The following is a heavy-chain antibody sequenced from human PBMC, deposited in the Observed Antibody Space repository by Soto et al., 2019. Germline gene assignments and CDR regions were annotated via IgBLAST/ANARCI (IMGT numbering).Heavy chain of an antibody. V-gene: IGHV4-39*01. CDR3: AGHPIVYSGYDSDY. CDR1: GGSISSSSYY. CDR2: IYYSGST. Sequence: QLQLQESGPGLVKPSETLSLTCTVSGGSISSSSYYWGWIRQPPGKGLEWIGSIYYSGSTYYNPSLKGRVTISVDTSNNQGSRKLSSVTAADTAVFYCAGHPIVYSGYDSDYWGQGTLVTVSS. J-gene: IGHJ4*02. D-gene: IGHD5-12*01.